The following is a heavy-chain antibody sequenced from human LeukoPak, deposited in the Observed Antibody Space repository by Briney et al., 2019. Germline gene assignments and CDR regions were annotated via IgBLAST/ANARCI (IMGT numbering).Heavy chain of an antibody. CDR2: IKQDGSEK. D-gene: IGHD3-10*01. V-gene: IGHV3-7*01. CDR3: ARDGGSGSYYNLPDY. CDR1: GFTFSSYW. J-gene: IGHJ4*02. Sequence: GGSLRLSCAASGFTFSSYWMSWVRQAPGKGLEWVANIKQDGSEKYYVDSVKGRFTISRDNSKNTLYLQMNSLRAEDTAVYYCARDGGSGSYYNLPDYWGQGTLVTVSS.